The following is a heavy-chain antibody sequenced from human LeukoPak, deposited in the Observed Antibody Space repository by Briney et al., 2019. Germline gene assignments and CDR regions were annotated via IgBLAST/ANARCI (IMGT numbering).Heavy chain of an antibody. D-gene: IGHD3-16*01. CDR1: GFTFSSYG. J-gene: IGHJ4*02. CDR2: IWYDGSNK. V-gene: IGHV3-33*06. Sequence: GGSLRLSCAASGFTFSSYGMHWVRQAPGKGLEWVAVIWYDGSNKYYADSVKGRFTISRDNSKNTLYLQMNSLRAEDTAVYYCAKDTLQTITLVDYWGQGTLVTVSS. CDR3: AKDTLQTITLVDY.